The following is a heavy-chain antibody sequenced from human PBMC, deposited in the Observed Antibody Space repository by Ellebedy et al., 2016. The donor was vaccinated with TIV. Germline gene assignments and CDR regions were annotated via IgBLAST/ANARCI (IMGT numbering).Heavy chain of an antibody. V-gene: IGHV3-23*01. CDR3: ARQREGYNFHYFDS. D-gene: IGHD5-24*01. J-gene: IGHJ4*02. Sequence: GGSLRLSXPAPGFTFSRTAMSWVRQAPGKGLEWVSVISGSGVTTDYADSVKGRFTISRDNSKNTLILQMNSLRAEDTAEYYCARQREGYNFHYFDSWGQGTLVTVSS. CDR1: GFTFSRTA. CDR2: ISGSGVTT.